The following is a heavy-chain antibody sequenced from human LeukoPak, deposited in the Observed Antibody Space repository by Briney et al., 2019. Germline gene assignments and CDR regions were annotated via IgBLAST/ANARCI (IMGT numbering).Heavy chain of an antibody. V-gene: IGHV4-34*01. CDR3: ARDRWGYYFDY. Sequence: SETLSLTCAVYGGSFSGYYWSWIRQPPGKGLEWIGEINHSGSTNYNPSLKSRVTISVDTSKNQFSLKLSSVTAADTAVYYCARDRWGYYFDYWGQGTLVTVSS. D-gene: IGHD3-16*01. J-gene: IGHJ4*02. CDR2: INHSGST. CDR1: GGSFSGYY.